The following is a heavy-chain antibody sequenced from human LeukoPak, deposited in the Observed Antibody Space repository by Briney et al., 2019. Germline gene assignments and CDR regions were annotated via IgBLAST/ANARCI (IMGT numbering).Heavy chain of an antibody. Sequence: SETLSLTCTVSGGSNSSYYWSWIRQPPGKGLEWIGYIYYSGNTNYNPSLKSRVTISVDTSKNQFSLKLSSVTAADTAVYYCAREERDPITIDYWGQGTLVTVSS. J-gene: IGHJ4*02. V-gene: IGHV4-59*01. CDR3: AREERDPITIDY. CDR2: IYYSGNT. CDR1: GGSNSSYY.